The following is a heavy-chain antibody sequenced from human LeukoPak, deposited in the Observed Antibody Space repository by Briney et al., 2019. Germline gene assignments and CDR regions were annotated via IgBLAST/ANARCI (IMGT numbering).Heavy chain of an antibody. V-gene: IGHV6-1*01. Sequence: SQTLSLTCAISGDSVSSNSAAWNWIRQSPSRGLEWLGRTYYRSKWYNDYAVSVKSRITINPDTSKNQFSLQLNSVTPEDTAVYYCARIQKSSSWYMSHGGNDAFDIWGQGTMVTVSS. CDR3: ARIQKSSSWYMSHGGNDAFDI. CDR2: TYYRSKWYN. CDR1: GDSVSSNSAA. J-gene: IGHJ3*02. D-gene: IGHD6-13*01.